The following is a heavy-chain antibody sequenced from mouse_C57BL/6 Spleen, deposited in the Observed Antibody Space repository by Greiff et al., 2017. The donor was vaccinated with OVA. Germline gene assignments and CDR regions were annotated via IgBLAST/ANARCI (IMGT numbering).Heavy chain of an antibody. CDR3: ARTGSDGYYLYFDY. CDR1: GYAFSSYW. Sequence: LVESGAELVKPGASVKISCKASGYAFSSYWMNWVKQRPGKGLEWIGQIYPGDGDTNYNGKFKGKATLTADKSSSTAYMQLSSLTSEDSAVYFCARTGSDGYYLYFDYWGQGTTLTVSS. V-gene: IGHV1-80*01. D-gene: IGHD2-3*01. J-gene: IGHJ2*01. CDR2: IYPGDGDT.